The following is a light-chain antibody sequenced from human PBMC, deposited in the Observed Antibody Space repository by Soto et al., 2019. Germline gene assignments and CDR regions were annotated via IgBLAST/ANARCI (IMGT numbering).Light chain of an antibody. Sequence: EIVMTQSPATLSVFTGERVTLSCRASQSVRSNLAWYQQKPGQAPRLLIYGASTRAAGLPARFSGSGSGTDFTLTISSLQSEDFAVYYCQQYNTWPPITFGQGTRLEIK. CDR1: QSVRSN. CDR2: GAS. J-gene: IGKJ5*01. V-gene: IGKV3-15*01. CDR3: QQYNTWPPIT.